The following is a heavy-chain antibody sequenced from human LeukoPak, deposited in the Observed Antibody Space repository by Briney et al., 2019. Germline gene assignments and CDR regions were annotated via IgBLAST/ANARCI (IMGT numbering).Heavy chain of an antibody. CDR3: AREGSSGWYRAFDI. CDR1: GGSFSGYY. Sequence: ASETLSLTCAVYGGSFSGYYWSWIRQPPGKGLEWIGEINHSGSTNYSPSLKSRVTISVDTSKNQFSLKLSSVTAADTAVYYCAREGSSGWYRAFDIWGQGTMVTVSS. D-gene: IGHD6-19*01. CDR2: INHSGST. J-gene: IGHJ3*02. V-gene: IGHV4-34*01.